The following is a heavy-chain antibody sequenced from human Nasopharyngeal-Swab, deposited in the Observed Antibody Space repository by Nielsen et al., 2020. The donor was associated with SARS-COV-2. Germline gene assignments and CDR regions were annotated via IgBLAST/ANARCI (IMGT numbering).Heavy chain of an antibody. CDR2: ISSSGSTI. D-gene: IGHD2-15*01. Sequence: GESLKISCAASGFTFSSYSMNWVRQAPGKGLEWVSYISSSGSTIYYADSVKGRFTISRDNAKNSLYLQMNSLRAEDTAVYYCARDGRAVGFDYWGQGTLVTVSS. J-gene: IGHJ4*02. V-gene: IGHV3-48*04. CDR3: ARDGRAVGFDY. CDR1: GFTFSSYS.